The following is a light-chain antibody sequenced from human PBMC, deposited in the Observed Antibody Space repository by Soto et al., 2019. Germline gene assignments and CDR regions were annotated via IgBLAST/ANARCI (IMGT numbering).Light chain of an antibody. J-gene: IGKJ1*01. CDR2: DAS. Sequence: DIELTQSTASLSSSVRERITITCRASQSISTYLNWYQQKPGKAPKLLIYDASSLESGVPSRFSGSGSGTEFTLTISSLQPDDFATYYCHQFNSYSPGAFGQVAKVDI. V-gene: IGKV1-5*01. CDR3: HQFNSYSPGA. CDR1: QSISTY.